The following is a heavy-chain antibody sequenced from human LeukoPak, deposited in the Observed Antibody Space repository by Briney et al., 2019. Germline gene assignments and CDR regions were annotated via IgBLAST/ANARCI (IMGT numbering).Heavy chain of an antibody. CDR2: ISYDGSNK. CDR1: GFTFSSYG. D-gene: IGHD2-2*01. V-gene: IGHV3-30*18. J-gene: IGHJ3*02. CDR3: AKGAPDIVVVPGAFDI. Sequence: GVSLRLSCAASGFTFSSYGMHWVRQAPGKGREWVAVISYDGSNKYYADSVKGRFTIYRDNSKNALYLQMNSVRAEDTAVYYCAKGAPDIVVVPGAFDIWAQGTMVTVPS.